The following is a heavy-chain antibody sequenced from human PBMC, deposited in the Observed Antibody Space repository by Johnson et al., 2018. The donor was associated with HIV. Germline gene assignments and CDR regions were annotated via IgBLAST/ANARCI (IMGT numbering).Heavy chain of an antibody. J-gene: IGHJ3*02. V-gene: IGHV3-30*14. D-gene: IGHD3-10*01. Sequence: QVQLVESGGGVVQPGRSLRLSCAASGFTFSDYYMSWIRQAPGKGLEWVAVISYDGSNKYYADSVKGRFTISRDNSKNTLYLQMNSLRAEDTAVYYCARDGCGSRGWDDAFDIWGQGTMVTVSS. CDR1: GFTFSDYY. CDR3: ARDGCGSRGWDDAFDI. CDR2: ISYDGSNK.